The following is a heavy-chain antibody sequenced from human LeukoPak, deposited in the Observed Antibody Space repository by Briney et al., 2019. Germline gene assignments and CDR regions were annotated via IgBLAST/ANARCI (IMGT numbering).Heavy chain of an antibody. CDR2: IIPIFGTA. V-gene: IGHV1-69*13. D-gene: IGHD2/OR15-2a*01. Sequence: ASVKVSCKASGGTVSSYALSWVRQAPGQGLEWMGGIIPIFGTANYAQKFQGRVTITADESTSTAHMELSSLRSEDTAVHYCAIQRIVQNWFDPWGQGTLVTVSS. J-gene: IGHJ5*02. CDR1: GGTVSSYA. CDR3: AIQRIVQNWFDP.